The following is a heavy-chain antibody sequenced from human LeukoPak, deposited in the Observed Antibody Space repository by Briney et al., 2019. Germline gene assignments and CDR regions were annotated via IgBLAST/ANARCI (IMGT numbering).Heavy chain of an antibody. V-gene: IGHV3-48*03. CDR2: IGVSGSTV. J-gene: IGHJ4*02. CDR1: GFTFSSYG. CDR3: ARERYCSSTSCPHGDLDY. Sequence: GGSLRLSCAASGFTFSSYGMNWVRQAPGKGLEWVSYIGVSGSTVYYAESVKGRFTISRDNAKNSLYLQMNSLRAEDTAVYYCARERYCSSTSCPHGDLDYWGQGTLVSVSS. D-gene: IGHD2-2*01.